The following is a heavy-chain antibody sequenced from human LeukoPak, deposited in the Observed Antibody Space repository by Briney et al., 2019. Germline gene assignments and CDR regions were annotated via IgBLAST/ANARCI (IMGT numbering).Heavy chain of an antibody. V-gene: IGHV3-72*01. D-gene: IGHD3-22*01. Sequence: GGSLRLSCAASGFSFSDYYMDWVRQAPGKGLEWVGRSRNEANSYTTEYAASVKGRFTISRDASKNSLYLQMNSLKTEDTAVYYCARSSTSGYYWRYFDFWGQGTLVTVSS. CDR3: ARSSTSGYYWRYFDF. CDR1: GFSFSDYY. J-gene: IGHJ4*02. CDR2: SRNEANSYTT.